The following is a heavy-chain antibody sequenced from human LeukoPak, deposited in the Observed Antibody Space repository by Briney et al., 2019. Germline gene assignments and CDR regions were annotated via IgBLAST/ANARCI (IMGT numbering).Heavy chain of an antibody. Sequence: GASVKVSCKASGYTFTRYYMHWVRQAPGQGLEWMGWINPNSGGTNYAQKFQGRVTMTRDTSISTAYMELSRLRSDDTAVYYCARDAPIVVVVAPIGFDPWGQGTLVSVSS. CDR3: ARDAPIVVVVAPIGFDP. J-gene: IGHJ5*02. CDR1: GYTFTRYY. V-gene: IGHV1-2*02. CDR2: INPNSGGT. D-gene: IGHD2-15*01.